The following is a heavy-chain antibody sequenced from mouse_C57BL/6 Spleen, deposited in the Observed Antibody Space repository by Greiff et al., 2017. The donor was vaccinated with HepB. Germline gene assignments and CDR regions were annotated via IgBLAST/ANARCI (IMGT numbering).Heavy chain of an antibody. Sequence: QVQLQQPGAELVMPGASVKLSCKACGYTFTSYWMHWVKQRPGQGLEWIGEIDPSDSYTNYNQKFKGKSTLTVDKSSSTAYMQLSSLTSEDSAVYYCARGAGFDVWGTGTTVTVSS. CDR2: IDPSDSYT. CDR3: ARGAGFDV. V-gene: IGHV1-69*01. CDR1: GYTFTSYW. J-gene: IGHJ1*03. D-gene: IGHD3-3*01.